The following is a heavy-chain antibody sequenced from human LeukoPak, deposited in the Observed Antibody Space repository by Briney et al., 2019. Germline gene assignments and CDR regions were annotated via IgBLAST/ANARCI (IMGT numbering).Heavy chain of an antibody. CDR1: GASISSYY. D-gene: IGHD6-13*01. Sequence: PSETLSLTCTVSGASISSYYWSWIRQPPGKGLEWIGYIYYSGSTSHNPSLKSRVTLSIGTSNNQFSLKLSSVTAADTAVYYCARGKQQLASYWYFDLWGRGTLVTVSS. J-gene: IGHJ2*01. V-gene: IGHV4-59*01. CDR3: ARGKQQLASYWYFDL. CDR2: IYYSGST.